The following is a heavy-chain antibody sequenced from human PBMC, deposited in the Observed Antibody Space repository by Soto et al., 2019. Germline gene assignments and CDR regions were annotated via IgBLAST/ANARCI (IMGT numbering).Heavy chain of an antibody. Sequence: QVQLVQSGAEVKKPGASVKVSCKASGYTFTSYGISWVRQAPGQGLEWMGWISAYNGNTNYAQKLQGRVTMTTDTSTSTAYMELRSLRSDDTAVYYCARVELWFGELLGLPTLYYYGMDVWAKGPRSPSP. D-gene: IGHD3-10*01. CDR2: ISAYNGNT. J-gene: IGHJ6*02. CDR3: ARVELWFGELLGLPTLYYYGMDV. CDR1: GYTFTSYG. V-gene: IGHV1-18*01.